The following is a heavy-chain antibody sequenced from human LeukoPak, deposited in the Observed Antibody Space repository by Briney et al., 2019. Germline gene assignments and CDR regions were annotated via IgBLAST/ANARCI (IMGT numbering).Heavy chain of an antibody. CDR1: GVSISSGNYY. Sequence: SETLSLTCTVSGVSISSGNYYWTWIRQLPGKGLEWIGCLHSSGSTSYNPSLKSRPSISQGTSKNQFSLRLPSVTAADTATYYCVRDRGDYGGNPGYFDYWGQGTLVTVSS. V-gene: IGHV4-31*03. J-gene: IGHJ4*02. CDR3: VRDRGDYGGNPGYFDY. CDR2: LHSSGST. D-gene: IGHD4-23*01.